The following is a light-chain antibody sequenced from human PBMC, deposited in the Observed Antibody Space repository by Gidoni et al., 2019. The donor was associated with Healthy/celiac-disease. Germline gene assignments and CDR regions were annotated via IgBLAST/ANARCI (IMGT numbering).Light chain of an antibody. J-gene: IGKJ4*01. CDR1: QAISNY. Sequence: DIQLTHSPSSLPASVGDRVTITCQASQAISNYLNWYQQKPGKAPKLLIYDASNLETGVPSRFSGSGSGTDFTFTISSLQPEDIATYYCQQYDNLPLTFGGGTKVEIK. CDR3: QQYDNLPLT. V-gene: IGKV1-33*01. CDR2: DAS.